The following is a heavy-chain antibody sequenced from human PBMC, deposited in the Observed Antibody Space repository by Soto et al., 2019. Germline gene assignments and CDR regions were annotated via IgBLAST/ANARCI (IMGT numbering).Heavy chain of an antibody. CDR2: IIPIFGTA. J-gene: IGHJ6*02. CDR1: GGTFSSYA. D-gene: IGHD2-15*01. Sequence: SVKVSCKASGGTFSSYAISWVRQAPGQGLEWMGGIIPIFGTANYAQKFQGRVTITADESTSTAYMELSSLRSEDTAVYYCAIGVVDPSDYYYYYGMEVWGQGTTVTVSS. V-gene: IGHV1-69*13. CDR3: AIGVVDPSDYYYYYGMEV.